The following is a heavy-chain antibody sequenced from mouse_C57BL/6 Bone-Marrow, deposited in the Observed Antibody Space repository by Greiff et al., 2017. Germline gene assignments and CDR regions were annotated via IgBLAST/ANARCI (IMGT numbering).Heavy chain of an antibody. J-gene: IGHJ1*03. V-gene: IGHV5-4*03. D-gene: IGHD1-1*01. CDR3: ARGRDGSSLNWYFDV. CDR1: GFTFSSYA. Sequence: EVKLVESGGGLVKPGGSLKLSCAASGFTFSSYAMSWVRQTPEQRLEWVATISDGGSYTYYPDNVKGRFTISRDNAKNNLYLQMSHLKSEDAAMYYCARGRDGSSLNWYFDVWGTGTTVTVSS. CDR2: ISDGGSYT.